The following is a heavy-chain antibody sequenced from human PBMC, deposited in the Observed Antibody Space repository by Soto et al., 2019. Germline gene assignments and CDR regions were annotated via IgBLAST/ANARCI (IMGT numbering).Heavy chain of an antibody. CDR3: AKDSIAVAVSTPLVWVLWAFDI. Sequence: EVQLLESGGGLVQPGGSLRLSCAASGFTFSSYAMSWVRQAPGKGLEWVSAISGSGGSTYYADSVKVRFTISRDNSKNTLYLQMNSLRAEDTAVYYCAKDSIAVAVSTPLVWVLWAFDIWGQGTMVTVSS. V-gene: IGHV3-23*01. CDR1: GFTFSSYA. CDR2: ISGSGGST. J-gene: IGHJ3*02. D-gene: IGHD6-19*01.